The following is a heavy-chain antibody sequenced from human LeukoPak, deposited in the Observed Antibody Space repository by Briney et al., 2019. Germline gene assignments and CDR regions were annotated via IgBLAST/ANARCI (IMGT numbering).Heavy chain of an antibody. J-gene: IGHJ6*02. CDR3: ARGELYYYYYYGMDV. V-gene: IGHV4-34*01. D-gene: IGHD2-8*01. CDR2: INHSGST. CDR1: LRDLY. Sequence: LRDLYRGRVRQPPRKGLEWVGEINHSGSTNYNPSLKSRVTISVDTSMNQFSLKLSSVTAADTAVYYCARGELYYYYYYGMDVWGQGTTVTVSS.